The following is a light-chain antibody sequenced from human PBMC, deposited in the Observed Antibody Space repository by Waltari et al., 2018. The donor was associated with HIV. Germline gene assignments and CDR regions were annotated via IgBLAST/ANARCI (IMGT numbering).Light chain of an antibody. Sequence: GGKNIERKSVHWYQQKPGQAPILVIYYDKDRPSGIPERFSGSNSGNTATLTITRVGAGDEADYYCQVWDSSIEQVLFGGGTKLTVL. CDR1: NIERKS. V-gene: IGLV3-21*01. J-gene: IGLJ3*02. CDR2: YDK. CDR3: QVWDSSIEQVL.